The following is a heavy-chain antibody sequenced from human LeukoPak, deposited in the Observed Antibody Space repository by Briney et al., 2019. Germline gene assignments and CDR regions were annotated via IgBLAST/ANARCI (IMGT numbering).Heavy chain of an antibody. CDR2: IKSQIDGGTT. V-gene: IGHV3-15*01. Sequence: GGSLRLSCAASGFIFNNAWMTWVRQDPGKGLEWVGRIKSQIDGGTTDYAAPVKGRFTISRDDSRNTLFLQMNSLKSEDTAVYYCTTSTMTHDAFDIWGQGTMVTVSS. J-gene: IGHJ3*02. D-gene: IGHD4-17*01. CDR3: TTSTMTHDAFDI. CDR1: GFIFNNAW.